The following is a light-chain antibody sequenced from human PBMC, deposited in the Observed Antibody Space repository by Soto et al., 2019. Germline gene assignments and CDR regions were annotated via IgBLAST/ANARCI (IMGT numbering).Light chain of an antibody. V-gene: IGLV1-40*01. CDR1: SSNIGAGYD. Sequence: QSVLTQPPSVSGAPGQRVTISCTGSSSNIGAGYDVHWYQQLPGTAPKLLIYGNSNRPSGVPDRFSGSKSGTSASLAITGLRAEDEAVYYCQSYDSSRSGSGVFGGGTQRTVL. CDR3: QSYDSSRSGSGV. CDR2: GNS. J-gene: IGLJ7*01.